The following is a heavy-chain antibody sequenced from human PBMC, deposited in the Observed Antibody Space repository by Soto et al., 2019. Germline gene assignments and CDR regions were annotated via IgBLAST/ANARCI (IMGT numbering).Heavy chain of an antibody. V-gene: IGHV4-39*07. Sequence: SETLSLTCTVSGGFISSSTNYWGWIRQPPGKGLESIGTIYYSGSTSYNPSLESRLTISVDTSKNQFSLRLTSVTAADTAVYYCARAPSTPYGSGRFYYYGMDVWGQGTTVTVSS. CDR3: ARAPSTPYGSGRFYYYGMDV. D-gene: IGHD3-10*01. J-gene: IGHJ6*02. CDR2: IYYSGST. CDR1: GGFISSSTNY.